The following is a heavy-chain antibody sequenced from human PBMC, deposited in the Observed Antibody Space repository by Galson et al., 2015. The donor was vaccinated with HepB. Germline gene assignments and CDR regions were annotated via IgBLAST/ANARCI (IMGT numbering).Heavy chain of an antibody. J-gene: IGHJ4*02. V-gene: IGHV3-21*01. CDR3: ARSDGGGSYYIRVNSGGFDY. CDR2: ISSSSSYI. D-gene: IGHD1-26*01. Sequence: SLRLSCAASGFTFSSYSMNWVRQAPGKGLEWVSSISSSSSYIYYADSVKGRFTISRDNAKNSLYLQMNSLRAEDTAVYYCARSDGGGSYYIRVNSGGFDYWGQGTLVTVSS. CDR1: GFTFSSYS.